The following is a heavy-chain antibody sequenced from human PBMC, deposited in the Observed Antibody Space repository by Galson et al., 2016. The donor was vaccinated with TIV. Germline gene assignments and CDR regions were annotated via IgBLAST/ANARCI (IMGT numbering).Heavy chain of an antibody. J-gene: IGHJ4*02. CDR1: GFSSSTSW. CDR2: IKEDGSEK. Sequence: SGAEVKKPGESLKISCAASGFSSSTSWINWVRQAPGKGLEWLAMIKEDGSEKDYVDSVKGRFTISRDAASDSVYLQMNSLRAEDTAVYYCARGSGWTHDYWGQGTLVTVSS. D-gene: IGHD6-19*01. V-gene: IGHV3-7*04. CDR3: ARGSGWTHDY.